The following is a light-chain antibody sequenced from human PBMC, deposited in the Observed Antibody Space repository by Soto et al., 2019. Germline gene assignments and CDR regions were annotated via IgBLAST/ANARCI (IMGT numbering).Light chain of an antibody. CDR1: QSVSSY. Sequence: EIVLTQSPATLSLSPGERATLSCRASQSVSSYLAWYQQKPGQAPRLLIYDASNRATGIPARFSGSGSGPDFTLTISSLEPEDFAVYYCQQRSNWPPGLLTFGGGTKVEIK. V-gene: IGKV3-11*01. J-gene: IGKJ4*01. CDR2: DAS. CDR3: QQRSNWPPGLLT.